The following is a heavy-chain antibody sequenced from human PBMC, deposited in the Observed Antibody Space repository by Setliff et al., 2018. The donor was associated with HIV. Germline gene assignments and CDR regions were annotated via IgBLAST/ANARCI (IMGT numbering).Heavy chain of an antibody. CDR1: GGSISSHY. V-gene: IGHV4-59*11. Sequence: PSETLSLSCTVSGGSISSHYWSWIRQPPGKGLEWIGYIYYSGSTNYNPSLKSRVTISVDTPKNQFSLRLSSVTAADTAVYYCATSSRIYYYSYMDVWGKGTTVTVSS. J-gene: IGHJ6*03. CDR2: IYYSGST. D-gene: IGHD2-2*01. CDR3: ATSSRIYYYSYMDV.